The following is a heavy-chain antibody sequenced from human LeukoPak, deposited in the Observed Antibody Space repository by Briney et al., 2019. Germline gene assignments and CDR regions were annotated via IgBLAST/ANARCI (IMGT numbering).Heavy chain of an antibody. Sequence: PSETLSLTCTVSGGSISSSSYYWGWIRQPPGKGLEWIGSIYYSGSTYYNPSLKSRVTISVDTSKNQFSLKLSSVTAADTAVYYCARTGTQEYFQHWGQGTLVTVSS. V-gene: IGHV4-39*01. D-gene: IGHD1-1*01. CDR3: ARTGTQEYFQH. CDR2: IYYSGST. J-gene: IGHJ1*01. CDR1: GGSISSSSYY.